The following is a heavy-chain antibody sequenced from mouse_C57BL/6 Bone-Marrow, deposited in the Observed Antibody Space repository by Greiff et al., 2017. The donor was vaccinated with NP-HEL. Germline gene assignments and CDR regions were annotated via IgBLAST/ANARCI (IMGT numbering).Heavy chain of an antibody. V-gene: IGHV1-81*01. D-gene: IGHD2-5*01. Sequence: VKLQESGAELARPGASVKLSCKASGYTFTSYGISWVKQRTGQGLEWIGEIYPRSGNTYYNEKFKGKATLTADKSSSTAYMELRSLTSEDSAVYFCARKGSNPAWFAYWGQGTLVTVSA. CDR1: GYTFTSYG. CDR3: ARKGSNPAWFAY. CDR2: IYPRSGNT. J-gene: IGHJ3*01.